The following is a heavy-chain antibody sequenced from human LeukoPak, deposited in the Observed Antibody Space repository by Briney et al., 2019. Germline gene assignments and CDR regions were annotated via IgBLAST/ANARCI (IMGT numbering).Heavy chain of an antibody. CDR1: GFTFSSYG. Sequence: GGSLRLSCAASGFTFSSYGMSWVRQAPGRGLEWVSAISGSGGSTYYADSVKGRFTISRDNSKNTLYLQMNSLRAEDTAVYYCARVVPPTDYGSGSYFWDPYYFDYWGQGTLVTVSS. D-gene: IGHD3-10*01. J-gene: IGHJ4*02. CDR3: ARVVPPTDYGSGSYFWDPYYFDY. CDR2: ISGSGGST. V-gene: IGHV3-23*01.